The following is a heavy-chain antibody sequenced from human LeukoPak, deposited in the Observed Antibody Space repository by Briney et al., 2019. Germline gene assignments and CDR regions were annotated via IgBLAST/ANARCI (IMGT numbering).Heavy chain of an antibody. CDR3: AKEGSRWYWAFDI. CDR2: ISSSGGST. CDR1: GFTFSSYA. D-gene: IGHD6-13*01. Sequence: GGSLRLSCAASGFTFSSYAMSWVRQAPGKGLEWVSAISSSGGSTYYADSVKGRFTISRDNSKNTLYLQMNSLRAGDTAVYYCAKEGSRWYWAFDIWGQGTMVTVSS. J-gene: IGHJ3*02. V-gene: IGHV3-23*01.